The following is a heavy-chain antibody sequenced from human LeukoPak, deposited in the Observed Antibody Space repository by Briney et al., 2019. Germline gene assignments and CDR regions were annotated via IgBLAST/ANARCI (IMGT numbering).Heavy chain of an antibody. CDR2: IYTSGST. Sequence: PSQTLSLTCTVSGGSISSGSYYWSWIRQPAGKGLEWIGRIYTSGSTNYNPSLKSRVTISVDTSKNQFSLKLSSVTAADTAVYYCARGYYYDSSDYYPVDYWGQGTLVTVSS. V-gene: IGHV4-61*02. D-gene: IGHD3-22*01. J-gene: IGHJ4*02. CDR3: ARGYYYDSSDYYPVDY. CDR1: GGSISSGSYY.